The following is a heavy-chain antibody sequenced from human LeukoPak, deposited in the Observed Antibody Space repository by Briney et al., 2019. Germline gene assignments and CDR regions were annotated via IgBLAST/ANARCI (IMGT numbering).Heavy chain of an antibody. J-gene: IGHJ4*02. V-gene: IGHV2-5*08. CDR3: ARSLKWQDLPFES. CDR2: IYWDDGK. Sequence: SGPALVQPTQTLTLTCTFSGFSLSTSGMCVSWIRQPPGKALEWLALIYWDDGKHYSPSLQNRLTITKDTSKNQVVLTMTNMDPVDTATYYCARSLKWQDLPFESWGPGTLVAVSS. D-gene: IGHD2-8*01. CDR1: GFSLSTSGMC.